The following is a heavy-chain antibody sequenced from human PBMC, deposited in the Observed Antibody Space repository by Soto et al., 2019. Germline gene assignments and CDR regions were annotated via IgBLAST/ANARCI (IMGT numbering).Heavy chain of an antibody. D-gene: IGHD6-19*01. CDR3: ARGLFGYSSGWYPPGGMDV. Sequence: PGGSLRLSCAASGFTFVDYVMSRVRQAPGKGLEWVSGINWNGGSTGYADSVKGRFTISRDNAKNSLYLQMNSLRAEDTALYYCARGLFGYSSGWYPPGGMDVWGQGTTVTVSS. V-gene: IGHV3-20*04. CDR2: INWNGGST. J-gene: IGHJ6*02. CDR1: GFTFVDYV.